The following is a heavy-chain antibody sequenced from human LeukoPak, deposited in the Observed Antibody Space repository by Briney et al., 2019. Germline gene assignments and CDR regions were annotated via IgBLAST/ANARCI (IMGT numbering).Heavy chain of an antibody. V-gene: IGHV3-74*01. D-gene: IGHD2-2*02. CDR1: GFTFSSYW. J-gene: IGHJ4*02. Sequence: GGSLRLSCTASGFTFSSYWMHWVRQAPGKGLVWVSRINSDGGSTSYADSVKGRFTISRDNSKNTLYLQMNSLRAEDTAVYYCAKEDAFYRPVAIDYWGQGTLVTVSS. CDR3: AKEDAFYRPVAIDY. CDR2: INSDGGST.